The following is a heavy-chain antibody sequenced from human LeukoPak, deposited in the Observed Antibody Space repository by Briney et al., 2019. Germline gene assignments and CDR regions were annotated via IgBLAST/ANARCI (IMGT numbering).Heavy chain of an antibody. J-gene: IGHJ4*02. CDR1: GVTVSTSY. Sequence: GDSLRLSCAASGVTVSTSYMIWVRQAPGKGLEWVSVIYGEGNTYYADSVKGQFTISRDDSKNTLSLQMTSLRAADTAIYYCARDSTTWSRAGYWGQGTLVTVSS. CDR2: IYGEGNT. V-gene: IGHV3-53*01. D-gene: IGHD6-13*01. CDR3: ARDSTTWSRAGY.